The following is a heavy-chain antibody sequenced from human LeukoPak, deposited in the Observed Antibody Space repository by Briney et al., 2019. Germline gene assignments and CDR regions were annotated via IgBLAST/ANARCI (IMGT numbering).Heavy chain of an antibody. CDR3: ARAEYDFWSGYYPGVDYYYMDV. J-gene: IGHJ6*03. D-gene: IGHD3-3*01. Sequence: ASVKVSCKASGYTFTGYYMHWVRQAPGQGLEWMGWINPNSGGTNYVQKFQGRVTMTRDTSISTAYMELSRLRSDDTAVYYCARAEYDFWSGYYPGVDYYYMDVWGKGTTVTVSS. CDR1: GYTFTGYY. CDR2: INPNSGGT. V-gene: IGHV1-2*02.